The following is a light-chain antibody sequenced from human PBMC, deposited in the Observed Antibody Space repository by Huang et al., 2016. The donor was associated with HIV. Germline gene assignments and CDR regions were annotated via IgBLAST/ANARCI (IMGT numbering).Light chain of an antibody. Sequence: EIVMTQSPASLSVSPGERVTLSCRASQSLSSQLAWYQQKRGQAPRLLIYGVSTRATDVPARFSGSGSGTDFTLTISSLQSEDFATYYCQQYHDLPLTFGQGTEVEIK. CDR2: GVS. CDR3: QQYHDLPLT. CDR1: QSLSSQ. J-gene: IGKJ1*01. V-gene: IGKV3-15*01.